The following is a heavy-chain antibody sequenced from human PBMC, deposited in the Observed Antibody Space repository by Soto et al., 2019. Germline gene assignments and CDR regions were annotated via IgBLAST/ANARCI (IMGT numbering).Heavy chain of an antibody. CDR2: VGTRPYGGTT. V-gene: IGHV3-49*04. Sequence: SLRLSCTGSWFTFGDYAVSWVRQAPGKGLEWVGSVGTRPYGGTTEYAASVKGRFSLSRDDSKSIAYLQMTSLRTEDTAVYFCTRHNNEIAKNYFDHWGQGTLVTVSS. D-gene: IGHD1-20*01. CDR1: WFTFGDYA. J-gene: IGHJ4*02. CDR3: TRHNNEIAKNYFDH.